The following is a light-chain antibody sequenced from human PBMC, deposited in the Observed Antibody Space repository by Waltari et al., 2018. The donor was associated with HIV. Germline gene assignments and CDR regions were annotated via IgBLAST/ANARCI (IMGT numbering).Light chain of an antibody. J-gene: IGLJ2*01. CDR3: AAWDDSLNAL. CDR2: NNI. CDR1: SSNIGANT. V-gene: IGLV1-44*01. Sequence: QSVLIQPPSASGAPGQTVTISCSGSSSNIGANTVNWYQQLPGAAPKLLIHNNIHRPSGVPDRFSVSNSVTSASLAIRGLQSEYEADYYCAAWDDSLNALFGGGTKLTVL.